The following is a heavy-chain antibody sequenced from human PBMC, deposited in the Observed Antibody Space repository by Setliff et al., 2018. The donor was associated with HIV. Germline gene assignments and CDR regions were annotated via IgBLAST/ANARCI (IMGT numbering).Heavy chain of an antibody. Sequence: ASVKVSCKASGGTLSIYTINWVRQAPGQGLEWMGWMNPKSGNTGYARKFQGRVTMTRKTSISTAYMELRSLRSDDTAVYYCARGYCSSTSCYGIYYFDNWGQGTPVTVSS. CDR1: GGTLSIYT. J-gene: IGHJ4*02. CDR2: MNPKSGNT. D-gene: IGHD2-2*01. V-gene: IGHV1-8*02. CDR3: ARGYCSSTSCYGIYYFDN.